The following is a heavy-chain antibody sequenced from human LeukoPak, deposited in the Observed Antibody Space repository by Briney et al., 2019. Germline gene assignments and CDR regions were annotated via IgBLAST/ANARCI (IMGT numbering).Heavy chain of an antibody. V-gene: IGHV1-69*01. CDR2: IIPIFGTA. Sequence: SVKVSCKASGGTFSSYAISWVRQAPGQGLEWMGGIIPIFGTANYAQKLQGRVTITADESTSTAYMELSSLRSEDTAVYYCARLVRRLQRLNIGRDSDYATGYYLDSWGQGTLVTVSS. D-gene: IGHD5-12*01. CDR1: GGTFSSYA. CDR3: ARLVRRLQRLNIGRDSDYATGYYLDS. J-gene: IGHJ4*02.